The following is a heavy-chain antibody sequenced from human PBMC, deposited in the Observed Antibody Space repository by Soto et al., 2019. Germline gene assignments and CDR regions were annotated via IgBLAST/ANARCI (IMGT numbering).Heavy chain of an antibody. Sequence: GGSLRLSCAASGFTFSSYGMHWVRQAPGKGLEWVAVIWYDGSNKYYADSVKGRFTISRDNSKNTLYLQMSSLRVEDTAVYYCAKVFYYYDSSGYYYFDYWGQGTLVTVSS. CDR1: GFTFSSYG. J-gene: IGHJ4*02. CDR2: IWYDGSNK. V-gene: IGHV3-33*06. CDR3: AKVFYYYDSSGYYYFDY. D-gene: IGHD3-22*01.